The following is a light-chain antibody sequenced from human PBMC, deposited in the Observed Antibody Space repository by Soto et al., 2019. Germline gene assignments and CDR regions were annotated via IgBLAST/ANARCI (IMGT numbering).Light chain of an antibody. CDR1: QSIDVW. Sequence: DIHMAQSPSTLSASVGDRVTITCRASQSIDVWLAWYQQKAGKAPKLLIYKASTLESGVPSRFSGSGSGTEFTLTISSLQPDDFATYYCQQYNVYWTFGQGTKVEIK. J-gene: IGKJ1*01. V-gene: IGKV1-5*03. CDR3: QQYNVYWT. CDR2: KAS.